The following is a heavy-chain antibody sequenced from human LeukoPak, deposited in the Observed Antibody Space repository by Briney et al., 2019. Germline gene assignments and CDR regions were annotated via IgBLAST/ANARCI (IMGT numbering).Heavy chain of an antibody. D-gene: IGHD1-26*01. J-gene: IGHJ6*02. Sequence: GGSLRLSCAASGFTFSSYAMHWVRQAPGKGLEWVAVISYDGSNKYYADSVKGRFTIPRDNSKNTLYLQMNSLRAGDTAVYYCAREIVGATNYYYYGMDVWGQGTTVTVSS. CDR2: ISYDGSNK. V-gene: IGHV3-30-3*01. CDR3: AREIVGATNYYYYGMDV. CDR1: GFTFSSYA.